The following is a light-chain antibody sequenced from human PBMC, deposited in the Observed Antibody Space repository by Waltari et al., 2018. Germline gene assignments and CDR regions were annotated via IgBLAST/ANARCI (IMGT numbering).Light chain of an antibody. CDR2: AAS. CDR1: QSISSY. Sequence: DIQMTQSPSSLSASVGDRVTITCRASQSISSYLNWYQQKPGKAPKLLISAASTLQSGVPSRVSGSGSGTDFSLTITSLQPEDVATYYCQQSYSTPLTFGGGTKVEIK. V-gene: IGKV1-39*01. J-gene: IGKJ4*01. CDR3: QQSYSTPLT.